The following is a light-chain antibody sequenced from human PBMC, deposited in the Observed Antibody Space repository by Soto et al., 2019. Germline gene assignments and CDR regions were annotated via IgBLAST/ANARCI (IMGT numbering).Light chain of an antibody. CDR1: QSVSKY. CDR3: QQRNSWPPT. CDR2: DAS. J-gene: IGKJ4*01. Sequence: EVVLTQSPATLSLSPGERATLSCRASQSVSKYLVWYQQKPGQAPWLLIYDASYRATGIPARFSGSGSGTDFTLTISSLEPEDFAVYYCQQRNSWPPTFGGGTKVEI. V-gene: IGKV3-11*01.